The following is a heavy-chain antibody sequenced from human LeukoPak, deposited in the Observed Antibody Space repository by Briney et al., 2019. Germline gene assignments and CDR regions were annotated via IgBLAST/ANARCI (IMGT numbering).Heavy chain of an antibody. J-gene: IGHJ5*02. CDR3: ARDHCGGDWLCPDSWFDP. Sequence: GGSLRLSCAASGFTFSTYWMSWVRQAPGKGLEWVANIKQDGSEKYYVASVKGRFTISRDNAKNSLYLQMNSLRAEDTAVYYCARDHCGGDWLCPDSWFDPWGQGTLVTVSS. CDR1: GFTFSTYW. D-gene: IGHD2-21*01. V-gene: IGHV3-7*01. CDR2: IKQDGSEK.